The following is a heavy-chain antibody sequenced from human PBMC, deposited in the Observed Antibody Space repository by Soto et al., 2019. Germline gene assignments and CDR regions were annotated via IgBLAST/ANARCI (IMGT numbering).Heavy chain of an antibody. CDR1: GFVVSHYA. CDR2: VSENGDYT. CDR3: ARRTAVRTFDY. V-gene: IGHV3-23*04. Sequence: EVQLVESGGGLVPPGGSLTVSCAASGFVVSHYAMTWVRQAPGKGLEWVSTVSENGDYTSYADSVKGRFTISRDNSKNTVFVQMNSLTAEDTAVYYCARRTAVRTFDYWGQGTLVTVSS. J-gene: IGHJ4*02. D-gene: IGHD6-19*01.